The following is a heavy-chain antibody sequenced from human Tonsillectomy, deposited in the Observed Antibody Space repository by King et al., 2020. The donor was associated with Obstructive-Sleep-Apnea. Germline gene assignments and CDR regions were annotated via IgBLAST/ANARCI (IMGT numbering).Heavy chain of an antibody. CDR1: GGSISSYY. D-gene: IGHD3-10*01. Sequence: VQLQESGPGLVKPPETLSLTCTVSGGSISSYYWNWIRQPPGKGLEWIGYIDYSGSTNYNPSLMSRVNISIDTSKNQLSPGLSSVTAADTAVYYCARDQGYFGSGSYRDNWFDPWGQGTLVTVSS. CDR3: ARDQGYFGSGSYRDNWFDP. V-gene: IGHV4-59*01. J-gene: IGHJ5*02. CDR2: IDYSGST.